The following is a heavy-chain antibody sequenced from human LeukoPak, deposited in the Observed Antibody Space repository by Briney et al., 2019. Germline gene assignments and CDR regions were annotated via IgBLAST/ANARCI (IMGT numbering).Heavy chain of an antibody. CDR1: GGSISSYY. Sequence: SETLSLTCTVSGGSISSYYWSWIRQPPGKGLEWIGYIYYSGSTNYNPSLKSRVTISVDTSKNQFSLKLSSVTAADTAVYYCARQGVTVAGKFDYWGQGPLVTVSS. D-gene: IGHD6-19*01. CDR3: ARQGVTVAGKFDY. J-gene: IGHJ4*02. V-gene: IGHV4-59*08. CDR2: IYYSGST.